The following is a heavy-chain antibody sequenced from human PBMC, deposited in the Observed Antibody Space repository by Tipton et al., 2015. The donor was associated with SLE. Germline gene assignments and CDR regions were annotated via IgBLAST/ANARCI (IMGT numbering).Heavy chain of an antibody. CDR3: ARGDFWSGLDY. J-gene: IGHJ4*02. V-gene: IGHV4-59*11. CDR2: IYYSGTT. D-gene: IGHD3-3*01. Sequence: TLSLTCTFSGGSITSRYWNWVRQPPGKGLEWIGYIYYSGTTSYNSSLKSRFTISVDSAKNQFSLKVSSVTAADTAGYFCARGDFWSGLDYWGQGALVTVSS. CDR1: GGSITSRY.